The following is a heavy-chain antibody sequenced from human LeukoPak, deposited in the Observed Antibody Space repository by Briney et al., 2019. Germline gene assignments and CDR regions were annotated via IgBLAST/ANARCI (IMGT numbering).Heavy chain of an antibody. Sequence: SVKVSCKASGGTFRSVAINWGGQAPGQGVEWMGGIIPIFGTANHPQKFQGRVTITTDESTSTAYMELSSLRSEDTAMYYCARAVGDYSNYYFDYWGQGTLVTVSS. J-gene: IGHJ4*02. CDR2: IIPIFGTA. CDR1: GGTFRSVA. D-gene: IGHD4-11*01. CDR3: ARAVGDYSNYYFDY. V-gene: IGHV1-69*05.